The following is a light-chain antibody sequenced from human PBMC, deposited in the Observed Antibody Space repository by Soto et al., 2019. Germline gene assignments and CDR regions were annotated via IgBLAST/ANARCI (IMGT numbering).Light chain of an antibody. J-gene: IGKJ1*01. CDR2: GAS. V-gene: IGKV3-15*01. CDR3: QHYNNWPRT. Sequence: EIVMTQSPATLSVSPGERATLSCRASQSVSSNLAWYQQKHGQAPRLLIYGASTRATGIPARFSGSGSGTEFTLTISSLQSEDFAVYYCQHYNNWPRTFGQGTKVEIK. CDR1: QSVSSN.